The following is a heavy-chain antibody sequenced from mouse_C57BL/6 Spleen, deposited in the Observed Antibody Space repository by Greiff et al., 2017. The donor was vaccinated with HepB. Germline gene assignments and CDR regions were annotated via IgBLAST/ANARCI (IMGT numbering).Heavy chain of an antibody. J-gene: IGHJ4*01. CDR2: IHPNSGST. V-gene: IGHV1-64*01. CDR3: ARSTVVEYYYAMDY. Sequence: QVQLKQPGAELVKPGASVKLSCKASGYTFTSYWMHWVKQRPGQGLEWIGMIHPNSGSTNYNEKFKSKATLTVDKSSSTAYMQLSSLTSEDSAVYYCARSTVVEYYYAMDYWGQGTSVTVSS. D-gene: IGHD1-1*01. CDR1: GYTFTSYW.